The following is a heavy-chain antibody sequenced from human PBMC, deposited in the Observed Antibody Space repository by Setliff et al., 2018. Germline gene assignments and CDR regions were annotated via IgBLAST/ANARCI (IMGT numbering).Heavy chain of an antibody. CDR2: IIPIFGTA. V-gene: IGHV1-69*05. CDR3: ARRPYDSSGYFNY. CDR1: GGTFSCYD. Sequence: ASVKVSCKASGGTFSCYDISWVRQAPGQGLEWMGRIIPIFGTANYAQKFQGRVTITRDTSASTAYMELSSLTSEDTAVYYCARRPYDSSGYFNYWGQGTLVTVSS. J-gene: IGHJ4*02. D-gene: IGHD3-22*01.